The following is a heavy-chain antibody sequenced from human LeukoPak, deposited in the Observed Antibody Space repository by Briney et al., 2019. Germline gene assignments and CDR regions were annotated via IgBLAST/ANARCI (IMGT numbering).Heavy chain of an antibody. V-gene: IGHV4-4*07. D-gene: IGHD1-26*01. CDR2: IYISGST. CDR3: ARTPRPSGSSLEAFDI. J-gene: IGHJ3*02. CDR1: GGSISSYY. Sequence: SETLSLTCTVSGGSISSYYWSWIRQPAGKGLEWIGRIYISGSTNYNPSLKSRVTMSVDTSKNQFSLKLGSVTAADTAVYYCARTPRPSGSSLEAFDIWGQGTMVTVSS.